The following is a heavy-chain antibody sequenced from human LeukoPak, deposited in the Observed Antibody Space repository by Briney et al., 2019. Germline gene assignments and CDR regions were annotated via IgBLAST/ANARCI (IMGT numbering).Heavy chain of an antibody. CDR1: GFTFSSYG. CDR2: ISYDGSNK. J-gene: IGHJ4*02. Sequence: GRSLRLSCAASGFTFSSYGMHWVRQAPGKGLEWVAVISYDGSNKYYADSVKGRFTISRDNSKNTLYLQMNSLRAEDTAVYYCAKDRAQRGVSLWFGEFDYWGQGTLVTVSS. D-gene: IGHD3-10*01. V-gene: IGHV3-30*18. CDR3: AKDRAQRGVSLWFGEFDY.